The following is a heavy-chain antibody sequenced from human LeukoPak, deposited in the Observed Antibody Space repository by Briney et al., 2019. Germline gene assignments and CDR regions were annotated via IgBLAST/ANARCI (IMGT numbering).Heavy chain of an antibody. D-gene: IGHD5-18*01. CDR3: ARGQKYRSGYTVTELGSGYFDY. Sequence: PSETLSLTCNVSGYSISSGHYWGWIRQPPGKGLEWIGSMYHSGSTYYNPSLKSRVTISVDTSKNQFSLRLSSVTAADTAVYYCARGQKYRSGYTVTELGSGYFDYWGQGPLVTVSS. CDR2: MYHSGST. V-gene: IGHV4-38-2*02. J-gene: IGHJ4*02. CDR1: GYSISSGHY.